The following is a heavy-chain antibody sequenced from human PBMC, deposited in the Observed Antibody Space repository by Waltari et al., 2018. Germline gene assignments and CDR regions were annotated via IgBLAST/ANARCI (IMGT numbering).Heavy chain of an antibody. CDR3: TTGGVKGPHDAFDI. CDR2: IKSKADGGTT. CDR1: GFTFTRAW. D-gene: IGHD2-8*01. J-gene: IGHJ3*02. Sequence: VQLVDSGGGLVKPGGSLSLSCAASGFTFTRAWMRWVRQAPGKGLEWVGRIKSKADGGTTDYAAPVKGRFTISRDDSKNTLYLQMNSLKTEDTAVYYCTTGGVKGPHDAFDIWGRGTMVTVSS. V-gene: IGHV3-15*01.